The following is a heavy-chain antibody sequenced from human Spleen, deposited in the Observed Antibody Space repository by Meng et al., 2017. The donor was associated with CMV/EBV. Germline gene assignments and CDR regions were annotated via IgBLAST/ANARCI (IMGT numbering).Heavy chain of an antibody. CDR3: ARAVSVYSDFDY. J-gene: IGHJ4*02. CDR1: GFPFSDYA. V-gene: IGHV3-21*01. D-gene: IGHD6-13*01. CDR2: FGSSDYYI. Sequence: GESLKIPCTSSGFPFSDYAMIWVRQAPGKGLEWVSSFGSSDYYIYYADSVRGRFTVSRDNAKQSVYLQMDSLRAEDTAVYYCARAVSVYSDFDYWGQGTLVTVSS.